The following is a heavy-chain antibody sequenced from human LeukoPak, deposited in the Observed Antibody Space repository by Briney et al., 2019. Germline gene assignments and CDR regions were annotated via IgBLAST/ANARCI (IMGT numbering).Heavy chain of an antibody. CDR2: ISWNSGSI. CDR1: GFTFDDYA. V-gene: IGHV3-9*01. Sequence: GGSLRLSCAASGFTFDDYAMHWVRQAPGKGLEWVSGISWNSGSIGYADSVKGRFTISRDNAKNSLYLQMNSLRAEDTALYYCAKDLLGGRGYEFDYWGQGTLVTVSS. J-gene: IGHJ4*02. CDR3: AKDLLGGRGYEFDY. D-gene: IGHD5-12*01.